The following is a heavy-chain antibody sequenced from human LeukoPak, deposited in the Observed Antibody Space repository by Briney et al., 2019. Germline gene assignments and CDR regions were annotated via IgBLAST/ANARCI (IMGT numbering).Heavy chain of an antibody. D-gene: IGHD2-15*01. CDR1: GFTFSSYS. CDR2: ISSSSGTI. J-gene: IGHJ1*01. CDR3: ARGGGTWAAEYFQH. Sequence: GGSLRLSCAASGFTFSSYSMNWVRQAPGTGLEWVSYISSSSGTIYYADSVRGRFTISRDNAKNSLYLQMNSLRAEDTAVYYCARGGGTWAAEYFQHWGQGTLVTVSS. V-gene: IGHV3-48*01.